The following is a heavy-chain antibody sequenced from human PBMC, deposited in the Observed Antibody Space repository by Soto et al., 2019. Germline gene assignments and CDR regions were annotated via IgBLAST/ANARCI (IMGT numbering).Heavy chain of an antibody. D-gene: IGHD4-4*01. J-gene: IGHJ4*02. CDR3: ARLSPYSNYYFDY. V-gene: IGHV5-51*01. Sequence: VESLKISCNGSGYSFTSYWIGWVRQMPGKGLEWMGIIYPGDSGTRYSPSFQGQVTTSADKSISTAYLQWSSLKASDTAMYYCARLSPYSNYYFDYWGQGTLVTVSS. CDR2: IYPGDSGT. CDR1: GYSFTSYW.